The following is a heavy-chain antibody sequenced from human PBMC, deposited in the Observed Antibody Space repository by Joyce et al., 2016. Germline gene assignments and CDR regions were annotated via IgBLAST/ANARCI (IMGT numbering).Heavy chain of an antibody. V-gene: IGHV3-23*01. CDR3: AKEEDIVVVPAASSY. CDR1: GFTFTSYA. J-gene: IGHJ4*02. D-gene: IGHD2-2*01. Sequence: EVQLLESGGGLVQPGGSLRLSCAASGFTFTSYAMTWVRQAPGKGLEWVSGISGSGDNTHYADSVKGRFTISGDNSKNTLYLQMKSLRAEDTAVYYCAKEEDIVVVPAASSYWGQGTLVTVSS. CDR2: ISGSGDNT.